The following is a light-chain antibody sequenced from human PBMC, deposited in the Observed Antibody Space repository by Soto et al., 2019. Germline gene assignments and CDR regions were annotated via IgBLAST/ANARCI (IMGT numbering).Light chain of an antibody. CDR1: ALPKQY. V-gene: IGLV3-25*03. J-gene: IGLJ2*01. Sequence: SYELTQPPSVSVSPGQTARITCSGDALPKQYSYWYQQKPGQAPVLVIYKDSERPSGIPERFSGSSSGTTVTLTISGAQAEDEADYYCQSADSSDTYLIFGGGTKLTV. CDR3: QSADSSDTYLI. CDR2: KDS.